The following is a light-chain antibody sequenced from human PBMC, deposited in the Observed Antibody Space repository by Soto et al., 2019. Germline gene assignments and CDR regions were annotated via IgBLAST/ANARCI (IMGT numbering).Light chain of an antibody. Sequence: ILMTHSPSTLSVSPGARATLSCRASQSVSSNLAWYQQKPGQAPRLLIYGASTRATGIPARFSGSGSGTEFTLTISSLQSEDFAVYYCQQYNNWPPNTFGQGTRLEIK. J-gene: IGKJ5*01. CDR3: QQYNNWPPNT. CDR1: QSVSSN. CDR2: GAS. V-gene: IGKV3-15*01.